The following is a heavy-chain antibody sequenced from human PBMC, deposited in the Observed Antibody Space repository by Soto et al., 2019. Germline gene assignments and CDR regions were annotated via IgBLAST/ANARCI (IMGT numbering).Heavy chain of an antibody. CDR1: GFTFSSYG. D-gene: IGHD6-19*01. V-gene: IGHV3-13*01. CDR2: IGTAGDT. Sequence: GGSLRLSCAASGFTFSSYGMHWVRQATGKGLEWVSAIGTAGDTYYPGSVKGRFTISRENAKNSLYLQMNSLRAGDTAVYYCARQSYSSGWYDHYYYYGMDVRGQGPTITVSS. CDR3: ARQSYSSGWYDHYYYYGMDV. J-gene: IGHJ6*02.